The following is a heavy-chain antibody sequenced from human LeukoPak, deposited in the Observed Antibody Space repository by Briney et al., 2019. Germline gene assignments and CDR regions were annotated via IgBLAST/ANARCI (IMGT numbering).Heavy chain of an antibody. CDR1: GYSFTSYW. CDR3: ATGYFGYCSSTTCYAACDI. D-gene: IGHD2-2*01. V-gene: IGHV5-51*01. CDR2: IYPGDSDT. Sequence: GESLKISCKGSGYSFTSYWIGWVRQMPGKGLEWMGIIYPGDSDTRYSPSFQGQVTISADKSISTAYLQWSSLKASDTAMHYCATGYFGYCSSTTCYAACDIWGPGTMVTVSS. J-gene: IGHJ3*02.